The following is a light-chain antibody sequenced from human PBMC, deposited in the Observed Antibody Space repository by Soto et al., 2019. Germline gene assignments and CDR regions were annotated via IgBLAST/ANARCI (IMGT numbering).Light chain of an antibody. CDR2: DDT. CDR3: QVWDSRGDRPV. V-gene: IGLV3-21*02. J-gene: IGLJ2*01. Sequence: SYELTQPPSVPVAPGQTAKIACGGDNIRSYSVHWYLQSSGQAPVLVVYDDTDRPSGIPERFSGSNSGNTATLSISRVEAGDEAEYYCQVWDSRGDRPVFGGGTKLTVL. CDR1: NIRSYS.